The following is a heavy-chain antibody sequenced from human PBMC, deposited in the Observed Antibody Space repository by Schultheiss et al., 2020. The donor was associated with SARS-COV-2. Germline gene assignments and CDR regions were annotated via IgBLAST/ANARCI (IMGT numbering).Heavy chain of an antibody. J-gene: IGHJ6*02. CDR1: GGSISSYY. D-gene: IGHD3-9*01. Sequence: SETLSLTCTVSGGSISSYYWSWIRQPPGKGLEWIGEINHSGSTNYNPSLKSRVTISVDTSKNQFSLKLSSVTAADTAVYYCARDTRYYDILTGGTYYYYGMDVWGQGTTVTVSS. CDR3: ARDTRYYDILTGGTYYYYGMDV. CDR2: INHSGST. V-gene: IGHV4-34*01.